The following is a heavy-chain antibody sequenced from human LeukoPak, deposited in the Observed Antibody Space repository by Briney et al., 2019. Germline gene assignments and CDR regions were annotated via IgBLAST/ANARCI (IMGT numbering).Heavy chain of an antibody. Sequence: SETLSLTCGVSGGPFSPYHWNWIRQPPGKGLEWIGYIYHSGSTNYNPSLQSRVTISVDTSKNQFSLNLNSVTAADTAVYYCARGGAARLHFQNWGQGTLVTVSS. CDR1: GGPFSPYH. CDR2: IYHSGST. CDR3: ARGGAARLHFQN. J-gene: IGHJ1*01. D-gene: IGHD6-6*01. V-gene: IGHV4-59*01.